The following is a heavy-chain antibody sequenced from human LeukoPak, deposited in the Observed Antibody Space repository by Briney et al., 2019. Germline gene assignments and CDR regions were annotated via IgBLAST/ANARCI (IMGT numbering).Heavy chain of an antibody. Sequence: ASVTVSCKASGYTFTSYGISWVRQAPGQGLEWMGWISAYNGNTNYAQKLQGRVTMTTDTSTSTAYMELRSLRSDDTAVYYCAREDYGDSVVQYFQHWGQGTLVTVSS. D-gene: IGHD4-17*01. CDR2: ISAYNGNT. CDR3: AREDYGDSVVQYFQH. J-gene: IGHJ1*01. V-gene: IGHV1-18*01. CDR1: GYTFTSYG.